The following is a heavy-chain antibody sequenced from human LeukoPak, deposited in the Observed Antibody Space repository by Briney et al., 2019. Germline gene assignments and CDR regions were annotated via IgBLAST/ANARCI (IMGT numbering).Heavy chain of an antibody. V-gene: IGHV1-46*01. CDR1: GYTFTSYY. CDR3: ARDRYSSPHLDP. J-gene: IGHJ5*02. CDR2: INPSGGST. D-gene: IGHD6-13*01. Sequence: GASVKVSCKASGYTFTSYYMHWVRQAPGQGLEWMGIINPSGGSTSYAQKLQGRVTMTTDTSTSTAYMELRSLRSDDTAVYYCARDRYSSPHLDPWGQGTLVTVSS.